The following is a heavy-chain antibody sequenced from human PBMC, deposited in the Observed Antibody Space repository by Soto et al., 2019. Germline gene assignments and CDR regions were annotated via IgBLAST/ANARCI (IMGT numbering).Heavy chain of an antibody. CDR1: GFTFSSYW. J-gene: IGHJ4*02. Sequence: GGSLRLSCAASGFTFSSYWMHWVRQAPGKGLVWVSRINSDGSSTSYADSVKGRFTISRDNAKNTLYLQMNSLRAEDTAVYYCAREGPYDSSGYTSDYFDYWGQGTLVTVSS. CDR3: AREGPYDSSGYTSDYFDY. D-gene: IGHD3-22*01. CDR2: INSDGSST. V-gene: IGHV3-74*01.